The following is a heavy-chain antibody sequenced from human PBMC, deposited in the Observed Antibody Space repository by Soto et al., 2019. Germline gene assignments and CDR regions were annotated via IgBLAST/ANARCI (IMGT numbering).Heavy chain of an antibody. V-gene: IGHV4-59*01. CDR1: GGSISSYY. CDR3: ARVGNIVAAGALDF. CDR2: IYYSGST. D-gene: IGHD5-12*01. Sequence: PSETLSLTCTVSGGSISSYYWSWIRQPPGKGLEWIGYIYYSGSTNYNPSLKSRVTISVDTSKNQFSLKLSSVTAADTAVYYCARVGNIVAAGALDFWGQGTKVTVSS. J-gene: IGHJ3*01.